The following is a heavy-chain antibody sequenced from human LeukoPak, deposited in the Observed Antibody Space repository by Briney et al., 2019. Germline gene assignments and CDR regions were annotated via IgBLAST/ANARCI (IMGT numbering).Heavy chain of an antibody. J-gene: IGHJ5*02. CDR2: INHSGST. CDR3: AREKRITMVRGVINWFDP. Sequence: KPSETLSLTCAVYGGSFSGYDWSWIRQPPGKGLEWIGEINHSGSTNYNPSLKSRVTISVDTSKNQFSLKLSSVTAADTAVYYCAREKRITMVRGVINWFDPWGQGTLVTVSS. D-gene: IGHD3-10*01. CDR1: GGSFSGYD. V-gene: IGHV4-34*01.